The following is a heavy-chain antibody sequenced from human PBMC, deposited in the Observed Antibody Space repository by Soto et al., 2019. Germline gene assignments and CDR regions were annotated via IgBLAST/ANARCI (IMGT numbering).Heavy chain of an antibody. D-gene: IGHD3-3*01. CDR1: GGSISSSSYY. Sequence: SETLSLTCTVSGGSISSSSYYWGWIRQPPGKGLEWIGSIYYSGSTYYNPSPKSRVTISVDTSKNQFSLRWSSVTAADTAVYYWARHRNGHLEAATDYDFWSGYFGVIYAFDIWGQGTMVTVSS. V-gene: IGHV4-39*01. J-gene: IGHJ3*02. CDR3: ARHRNGHLEAATDYDFWSGYFGVIYAFDI. CDR2: IYYSGST.